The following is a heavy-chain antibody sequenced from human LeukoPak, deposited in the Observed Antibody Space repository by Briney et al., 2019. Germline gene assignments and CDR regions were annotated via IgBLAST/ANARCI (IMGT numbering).Heavy chain of an antibody. J-gene: IGHJ6*02. D-gene: IGHD2-2*01. Sequence: PSETLSLTCAVSGGSISSGGYSWSWIRQPPGKGLEWIGYIYYGGNTNYNPSLKSRVTISIDTSRNQFSLKLSSVTAADTAVYYCARDRCSSTSCSMDYYYGIDVWGQGTTVTVSS. V-gene: IGHV4-61*08. CDR2: IYYGGNT. CDR3: ARDRCSSTSCSMDYYYGIDV. CDR1: GGSISSGGYS.